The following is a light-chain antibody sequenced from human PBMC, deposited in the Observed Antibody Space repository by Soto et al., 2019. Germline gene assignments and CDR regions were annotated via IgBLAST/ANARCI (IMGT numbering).Light chain of an antibody. CDR2: GAS. CDR3: QQPPYT. CDR1: QSVSSN. J-gene: IGKJ2*01. V-gene: IGKV3-15*01. Sequence: EIVMTQSPATLSVSPGERATLSCRASQSVSSNLAWYQQKPGQAPRLLIYGASTRATGIPARFSGSGSGTEFTLTISSLQAEDFATYYCQQPPYTFGPGTKVEIK.